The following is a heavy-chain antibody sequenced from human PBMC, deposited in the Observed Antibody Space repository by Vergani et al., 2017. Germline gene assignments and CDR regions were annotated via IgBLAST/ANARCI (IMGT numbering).Heavy chain of an antibody. Sequence: VQLVESGGGLVQPGGSLRLSCAASGFTFSSYAMSWVRQAPGKGLEWVSAISGSGGSTYYADSVKGRFTISRDNSKNTLYLQMNSLRAEDTAVYYCARDQGMVRGVIIGSYFDYWGQGTLVTVSS. J-gene: IGHJ4*02. CDR3: ARDQGMVRGVIIGSYFDY. CDR1: GFTFSSYA. CDR2: ISGSGGST. V-gene: IGHV3-23*04. D-gene: IGHD3-10*01.